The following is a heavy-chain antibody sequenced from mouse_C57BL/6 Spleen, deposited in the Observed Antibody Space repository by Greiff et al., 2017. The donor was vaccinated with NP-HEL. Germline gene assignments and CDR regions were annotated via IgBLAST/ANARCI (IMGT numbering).Heavy chain of an antibody. J-gene: IGHJ4*01. Sequence: VHVKQSGPELVKPGASVKISCKASGYSFTGYYMNWVKQSPEKSLEWIGEINPSTGGTTYNQKFKAKATLTVDKSSSTAYMQLKSLTSEDSAVYYCARSGYDYDDYAMDYWGQGTSVTVSS. CDR3: ARSGYDYDDYAMDY. D-gene: IGHD2-4*01. CDR1: GYSFTGYY. V-gene: IGHV1-42*01. CDR2: INPSTGGT.